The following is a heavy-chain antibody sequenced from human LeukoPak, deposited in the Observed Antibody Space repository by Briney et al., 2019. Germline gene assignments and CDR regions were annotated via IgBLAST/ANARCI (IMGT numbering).Heavy chain of an antibody. CDR1: GDSIRSDY. CDR2: VYYSGST. Sequence: PSETLSLTCTVSGDSIRSDYWSWIRQPPGKGLEWIGYVYYSGSTQYNPSLKSRVTISVDTSKNQFSLKLSSVTAADTAVYYCARHFPFDSTGLLDYWGQGTLVTVSS. J-gene: IGHJ4*02. V-gene: IGHV4-59*08. CDR3: ARHFPFDSTGLLDY. D-gene: IGHD3-22*01.